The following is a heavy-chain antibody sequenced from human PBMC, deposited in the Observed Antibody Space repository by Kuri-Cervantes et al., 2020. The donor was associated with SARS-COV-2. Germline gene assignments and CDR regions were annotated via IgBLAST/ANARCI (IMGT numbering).Heavy chain of an antibody. D-gene: IGHD7-27*01. CDR1: GFTFTSHA. J-gene: IGHJ4*02. CDR3: ARDLRLGKSLDY. V-gene: IGHV3-30*03. CDR2: ISYDGSNK. Sequence: LSLTCAVSGFTFTSHAMHWVRQAPGKGLEWVALISYDGSNKFYADSVKGRFTISRDNSKNTLYLQMSSLRAEDTAVYYCARDLRLGKSLDYWGQGTLVTVSS.